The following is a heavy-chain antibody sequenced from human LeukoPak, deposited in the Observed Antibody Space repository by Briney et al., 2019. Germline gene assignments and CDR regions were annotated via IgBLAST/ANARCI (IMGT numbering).Heavy chain of an antibody. CDR3: ARVAGGRVAARPFDY. CDR1: GFTFDDYG. CDR2: INWNGGST. V-gene: IGHV3-20*01. J-gene: IGHJ4*02. Sequence: GGSLRLSCAASGFTFDDYGMSWVRQASGKGLEWVSGINWNGGSTGYADSVKGRFTISRDNAKNSLYLQMNSLRAEDTALYHCARVAGGRVAARPFDYWGQGTLVTVSS. D-gene: IGHD6-6*01.